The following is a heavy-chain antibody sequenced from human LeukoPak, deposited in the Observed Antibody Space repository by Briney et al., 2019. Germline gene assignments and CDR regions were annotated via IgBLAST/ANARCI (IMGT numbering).Heavy chain of an antibody. Sequence: PGGSLRLSCAASGFTFSSYAMSWVRQAPGKGLEWVSAISGSGGSTYYADSVKGRFTISRDNSKNTLYLQMNSLRAEDTAVYYCAKGRRKYSNYASFDYWGQGTLVTVSS. J-gene: IGHJ4*02. V-gene: IGHV3-23*01. CDR3: AKGRRKYSNYASFDY. D-gene: IGHD4-11*01. CDR2: ISGSGGST. CDR1: GFTFSSYA.